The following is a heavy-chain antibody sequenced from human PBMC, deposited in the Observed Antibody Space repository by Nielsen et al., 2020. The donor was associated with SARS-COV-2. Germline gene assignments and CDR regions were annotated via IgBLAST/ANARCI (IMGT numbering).Heavy chain of an antibody. CDR2: IYYSGTT. D-gene: IGHD3-10*01. Sequence: SDTLSLTFTVSSCSISNYYWSWIRQPPGKGLEWIVYIYYSGTTNDSPSPKSRVTISVDTSKKQFSLKLSSVTAADTAVYYCARFIGSGNYIGSYYFDFWGQGTLVTGSS. J-gene: IGHJ4*02. CDR1: SCSISNYY. CDR3: ARFIGSGNYIGSYYFDF. V-gene: IGHV4-59*01.